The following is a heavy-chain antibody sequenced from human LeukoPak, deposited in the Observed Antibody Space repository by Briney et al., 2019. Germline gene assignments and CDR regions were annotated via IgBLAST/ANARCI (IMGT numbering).Heavy chain of an antibody. J-gene: IGHJ4*02. CDR2: IYYSGST. CDR3: ARGEFLEWSTPDY. CDR1: GGSISSYY. V-gene: IGHV4-59*01. D-gene: IGHD3-3*01. Sequence: PSETLSLTCTVSGGSISSYYWSWIRQPPGKGLEWIGYIYYSGSTNYNPSLKSRVTISVDTSKNQFSLKLSPVTAADTAVYYCARGEFLEWSTPDYWGQGTLVTVSS.